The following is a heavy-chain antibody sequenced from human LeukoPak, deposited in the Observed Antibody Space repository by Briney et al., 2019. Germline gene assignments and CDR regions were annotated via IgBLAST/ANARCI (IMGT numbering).Heavy chain of an antibody. J-gene: IGHJ4*02. CDR3: AKDRLAEQWLAPLDY. V-gene: IGHV3-30*18. CDR1: GFTFGSYG. D-gene: IGHD6-19*01. Sequence: GRSLRLSCATSGFTFGSYGMHWVRQAPGRGLEWVAIISYDGSKKYYADSVKGRFTISRDNSKNTVYLQMNSLSGEDTAVYNCAKDRLAEQWLAPLDYWGQGTLVTVSS. CDR2: ISYDGSKK.